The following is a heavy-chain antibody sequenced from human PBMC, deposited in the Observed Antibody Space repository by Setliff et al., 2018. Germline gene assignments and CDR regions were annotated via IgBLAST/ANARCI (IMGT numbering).Heavy chain of an antibody. CDR1: GGSISSGGYY. V-gene: IGHV4-31*03. CDR2: IYYSGST. Sequence: LSLTCTVSGGSISSGGYYWSWIRQHPGKGLEWIGYIYYSGSTYYNPSLKSRVNISVDKSKNQFSLKLSSVTAADTAVYYCARNDRPWRYYFDYWGQGTLVTVSS. J-gene: IGHJ4*02. D-gene: IGHD3-9*01. CDR3: ARNDRPWRYYFDY.